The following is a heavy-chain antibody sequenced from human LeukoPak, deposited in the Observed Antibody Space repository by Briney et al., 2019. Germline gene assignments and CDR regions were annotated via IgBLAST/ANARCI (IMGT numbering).Heavy chain of an antibody. D-gene: IGHD1-26*01. CDR3: AKGGSYAPLDY. CDR1: GFTFTDSA. CDR2: ISTSGGDT. V-gene: IGHV3-23*01. Sequence: GGSLRLSCAASGFTFTDSAMTWVRQAPGKELEWVSAISTSGGDTIYTDSVKDRFTISRDNSKNTLYLQMNSLRAEDAAIYYCAKGGSYAPLDYWGQGTLVTVSS. J-gene: IGHJ4*02.